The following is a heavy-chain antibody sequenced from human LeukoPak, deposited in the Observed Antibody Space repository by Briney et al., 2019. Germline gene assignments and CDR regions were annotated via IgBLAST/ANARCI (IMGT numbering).Heavy chain of an antibody. J-gene: IGHJ4*02. V-gene: IGHV1-18*01. CDR1: GYTFTSYG. CDR3: AREPYDSSGYYGVDEFDY. CDR2: ISAYNGNA. Sequence: ASVKVSCKASGYTFTSYGISWVRQAPGQGLEWMGWISAYNGNANYAQKLQGRVTMTTDTSTSTAYMELRSLRSDDTAVYYCAREPYDSSGYYGVDEFDYWGQGTLVTVSS. D-gene: IGHD3-22*01.